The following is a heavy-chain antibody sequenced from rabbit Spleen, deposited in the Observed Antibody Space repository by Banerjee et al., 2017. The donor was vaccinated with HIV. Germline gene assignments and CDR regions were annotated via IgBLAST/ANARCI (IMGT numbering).Heavy chain of an antibody. V-gene: IGHV1S40*01. D-gene: IGHD2-1*01. J-gene: IGHJ4*01. CDR3: ARGSAAMTMVITGFYLNL. CDR2: IYGDRSGST. Sequence: QSLEESGGDLVKPEGSLTLTYTASGFSFSSSYYMCWVRQAPGKGLECIACIYGDRSGSTYYANWAKGRFTISRTSSTTVTLEMTSLTAADTATYFCARGSAAMTMVITGFYLNLWGQGTLVTVS. CDR1: GFSFSSSYY.